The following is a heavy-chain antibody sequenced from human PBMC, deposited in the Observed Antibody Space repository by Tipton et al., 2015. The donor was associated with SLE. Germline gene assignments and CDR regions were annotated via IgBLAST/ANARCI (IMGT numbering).Heavy chain of an antibody. Sequence: SLRLSCAASGFTFSDYYMSWIRQAPGKGLEWVSYISSSGSTIYYADSVKGRFTISRDNAKNSLYLQMNSLRAEDTAVYYCARDVVYDYYYGMDVWGQGTTVTVSS. V-gene: IGHV3-11*01. J-gene: IGHJ6*02. CDR3: ARDVVYDYYYGMDV. CDR1: GFTFSDYY. D-gene: IGHD2-8*02. CDR2: ISSSGSTI.